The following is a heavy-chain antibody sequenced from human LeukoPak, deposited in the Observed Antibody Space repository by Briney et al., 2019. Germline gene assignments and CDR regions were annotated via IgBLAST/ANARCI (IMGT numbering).Heavy chain of an antibody. CDR2: IGTEGDT. V-gene: IGHV3-13*01. CDR3: ARSFHCSGGRCYLDFLL. CDR1: GFXFNNYD. Sequence: GGSLRLSCAASGFXFNNYDIHWVRQATGKGPEWVAAIGTEGDTYYPDSVKGRFTISRENGKNSLFLQMDSLRAGDSAVYYCARSFHCSGGRCYLDFLLWGQGTLVTVSS. J-gene: IGHJ1*01. D-gene: IGHD2-15*01.